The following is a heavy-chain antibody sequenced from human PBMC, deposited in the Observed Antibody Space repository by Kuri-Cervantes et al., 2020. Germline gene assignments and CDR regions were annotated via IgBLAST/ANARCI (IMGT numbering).Heavy chain of an antibody. J-gene: IGHJ4*02. CDR1: GFTFSSYA. V-gene: IGHV3-23*01. Sequence: GESLKISCAASGFTFSSYAMSWVRQAPGKGLEWVSAISGSGGNTYYADSVKGRFTISRDNSKNTLYLQMNSLRAEDTAVYHCSRGGVTAVVNWGQGTLVTVSS. CDR2: ISGSGGNT. D-gene: IGHD2-21*02. CDR3: SRGGVTAVVN.